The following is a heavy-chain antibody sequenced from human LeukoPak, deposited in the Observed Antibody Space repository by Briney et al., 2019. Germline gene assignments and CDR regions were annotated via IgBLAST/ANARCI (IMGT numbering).Heavy chain of an antibody. CDR1: GFTFSSYD. CDR2: IGTAGDT. CDR3: EKTAYDILTGQPIFDY. Sequence: GGSLRLSCAASGFTFSSYDMHWVRQATGKGLEWVSAIGTAGDTYYPGSVKCRFTISRENAKNSLYLQMNSLRAGDTVVYYKEKTAYDILTGQPIFDYWGQGTLVTVSS. J-gene: IGHJ4*02. V-gene: IGHV3-13*01. D-gene: IGHD3-9*01.